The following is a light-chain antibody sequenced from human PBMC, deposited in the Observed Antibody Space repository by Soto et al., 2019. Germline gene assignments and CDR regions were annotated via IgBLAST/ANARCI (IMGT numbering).Light chain of an antibody. CDR1: QSVSSY. J-gene: IGKJ1*01. V-gene: IGKV3-11*01. CDR2: DAS. Sequence: EIVLTQSAATLSWSPGERATLSCRASQSVSSYLAWYQQKPGQAPRLLIYDASNRATGIPARFSGSGSGTDFTLTISSLETEDFAVYYCQQSGSSPPTFGQGTKVDIK. CDR3: QQSGSSPPT.